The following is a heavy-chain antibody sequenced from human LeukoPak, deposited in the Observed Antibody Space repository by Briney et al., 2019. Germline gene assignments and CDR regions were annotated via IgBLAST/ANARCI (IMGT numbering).Heavy chain of an antibody. D-gene: IGHD6-13*01. V-gene: IGHV3-48*03. Sequence: PGGSLRLSCAASGFTFSSYEMNWVRQAPGKGLEWVSYISSSGSTVYYADSVKGRFTISRDNAKKSLYLQMNSLRAEDTAVYYCARAGVAAVDDYYYYYMDVWGKGTTVTVSS. CDR2: ISSSGSTV. CDR1: GFTFSSYE. CDR3: ARAGVAAVDDYYYYYMDV. J-gene: IGHJ6*03.